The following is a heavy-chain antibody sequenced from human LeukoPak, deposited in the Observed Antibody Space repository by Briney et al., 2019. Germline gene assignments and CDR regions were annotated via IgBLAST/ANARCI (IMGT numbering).Heavy chain of an antibody. Sequence: PSETLSLTCTDSGGSISGYYRSWIRQPPGKGLEWIGYIYYSGSTTYNPSLKSRVTISVDTSKNQFSLKLSSVTAADTAVYYCARELGAVAGTFDYWGQGTLVTVSS. CDR1: GGSISGYY. CDR3: ARELGAVAGTFDY. V-gene: IGHV4-59*01. D-gene: IGHD6-19*01. J-gene: IGHJ4*02. CDR2: IYYSGST.